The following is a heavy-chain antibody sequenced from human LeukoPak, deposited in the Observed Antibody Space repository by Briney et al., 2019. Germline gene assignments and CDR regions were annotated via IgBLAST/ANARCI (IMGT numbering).Heavy chain of an antibody. J-gene: IGHJ6*02. Sequence: GGSLRLSCAASGFTFSSYAMHWVRQAPGKGLKWVAVISYDGSNKYYADSVKGRFTISRDNSKNTLYLQMNSLSAEDTAVYYCARDLGYSYYGMDVWGQGTTVTVSS. CDR1: GFTFSSYA. CDR2: ISYDGSNK. V-gene: IGHV3-30*04. CDR3: ARDLGYSYYGMDV.